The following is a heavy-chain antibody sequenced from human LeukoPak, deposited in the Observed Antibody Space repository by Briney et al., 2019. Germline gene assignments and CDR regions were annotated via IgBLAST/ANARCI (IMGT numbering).Heavy chain of an antibody. J-gene: IGHJ4*02. D-gene: IGHD6-13*01. V-gene: IGHV3-21*01. CDR3: ASLALGSWFDY. Sequence: GGSLRPSCAASGFTFSSYSMNWVRQVPGKGLDWVSSISSSSSYIYYADSVKGRFTISRDNAKNSLYLQMNSLRAEDTAVYYCASLALGSWFDYWGQGTLVTVSS. CDR2: ISSSSSYI. CDR1: GFTFSSYS.